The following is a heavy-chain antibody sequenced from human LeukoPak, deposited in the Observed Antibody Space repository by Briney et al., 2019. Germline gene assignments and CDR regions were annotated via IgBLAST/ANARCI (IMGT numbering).Heavy chain of an antibody. CDR1: GFTFSSYA. J-gene: IGHJ4*02. V-gene: IGHV3-23*01. D-gene: IGHD6-13*01. CDR3: AKSPRGSWYPFDC. Sequence: SGGSLRLSCAASGFTFSSYAMSWVRQAPGKGLEWVSAISGSGGSTYYADSVKGRFTISRDNSKNTLYLQMNSLRAEDTAVYYCAKSPRGSWYPFDCWGQGTPVTVSS. CDR2: ISGSGGST.